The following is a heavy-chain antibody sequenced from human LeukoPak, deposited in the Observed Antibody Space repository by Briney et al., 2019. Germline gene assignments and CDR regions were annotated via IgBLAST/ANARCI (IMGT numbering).Heavy chain of an antibody. CDR1: GGSISSGGYY. Sequence: SQTLSLTRTVSGGSISSGGYYWSWIRQHPGKGLEWIGYIYYSGSTYYNPSLKSRVTISVDTSKNQFSLKLSSVTAADTAVYYCARTKVYSSSPFDYWGQGTLVTVSS. V-gene: IGHV4-31*03. CDR2: IYYSGST. D-gene: IGHD6-6*01. J-gene: IGHJ4*02. CDR3: ARTKVYSSSPFDY.